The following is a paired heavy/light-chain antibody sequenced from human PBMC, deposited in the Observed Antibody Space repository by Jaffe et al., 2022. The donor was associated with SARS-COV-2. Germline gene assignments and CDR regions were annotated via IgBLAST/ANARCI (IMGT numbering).Heavy chain of an antibody. D-gene: IGHD1-1*01. CDR1: GYSFTTNW. Sequence: EVQLVQSGAEVKKPGESLKISCKASGYSFTTNWIGWVRQMPGGGLEWMGIIFPGDSDTRYSPSFEGQVTISADKSISTTYLQWSSLKASDTAMYYCARRGGFNTWNPFDSWGQGTLVTVSS. CDR3: ARRGGFNTWNPFDS. V-gene: IGHV5-51*01. J-gene: IGHJ4*02. CDR2: IFPGDSDT.
Light chain of an antibody. J-gene: IGKJ4*01. Sequence: DIQMTQSPSTLSASVGDRVTITCRASQNISNWLAWYQQRPGKAPNLLIYKTSSLKSGVPSRFSGSGSGTEFTLTISSLQPDDFATYHCQQYSSYSLTFGGGTKVEIK. CDR3: QQYSSYSLT. V-gene: IGKV1-5*03. CDR2: KTS. CDR1: QNISNW.